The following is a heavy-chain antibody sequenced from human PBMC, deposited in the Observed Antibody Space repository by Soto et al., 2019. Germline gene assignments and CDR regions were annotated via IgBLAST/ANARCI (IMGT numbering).Heavy chain of an antibody. CDR1: GFTFSSYA. J-gene: IGHJ6*03. CDR3: AKKGVFGVPEVYYYYYYMDV. CDR2: ISGSGGST. D-gene: IGHD3-3*01. Sequence: GGSLRLSCAASGFTFSSYAMSWVRQAPGKGLEWVSAISGSGGSTYYADSVKGRFTISRDNSKNTLDLQMNSLRAEDTAVYYCAKKGVFGVPEVYYYYYYMDVWGKGTTVTVSS. V-gene: IGHV3-23*01.